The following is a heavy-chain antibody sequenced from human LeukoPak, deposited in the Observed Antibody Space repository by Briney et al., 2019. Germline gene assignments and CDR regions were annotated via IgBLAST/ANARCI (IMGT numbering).Heavy chain of an antibody. V-gene: IGHV1-24*01. D-gene: IGHD5-18*01. CDR2: FDVIDSKT. CDR1: GSSLSELS. CDR3: AAGRPYSLLDY. J-gene: IGHJ4*02. Sequence: ASVKVSCTVSGSSLSELSLYWVRQAPGKGLEWMGGFDVIDSKTFYAQKFQGRVTMTEDSSTDTAYMELRSLTSDDTALYYCAAGRPYSLLDYWGQETLVTVSS.